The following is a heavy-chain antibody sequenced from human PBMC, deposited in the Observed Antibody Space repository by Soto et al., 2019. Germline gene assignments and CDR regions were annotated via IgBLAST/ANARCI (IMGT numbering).Heavy chain of an antibody. D-gene: IGHD2-2*01. V-gene: IGHV4-30-4*01. CDR2: IYYSGST. CDR3: ARGGWEVVPAAFDY. CDR1: GGSISSGDYY. J-gene: IGHJ4*02. Sequence: LSLTCTVPGGSISSGDYYWSWIRQPPGKGLEWIGYIYYSGSTYYNPSLKSRVTISVDTSKNQFSLKLSSVTAADTAVYYCARGGWEVVPAAFDYWGQGTLVTVSS.